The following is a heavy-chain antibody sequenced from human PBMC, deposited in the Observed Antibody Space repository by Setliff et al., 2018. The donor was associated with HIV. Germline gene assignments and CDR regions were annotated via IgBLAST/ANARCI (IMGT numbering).Heavy chain of an antibody. CDR1: GFIFNSYE. V-gene: IGHV3-48*03. CDR2: IGGHGSII. Sequence: GGSLRLSCATSGFIFNSYEMNWVRQAPGKGLEWISFIGGHGSIIHYADSVKGRFTISRDNAKNSVYLQMHSLRAEDTAVYYCVRGSGYYYFDNWGQGALVTVSS. D-gene: IGHD3-22*01. CDR3: VRGSGYYYFDN. J-gene: IGHJ4*02.